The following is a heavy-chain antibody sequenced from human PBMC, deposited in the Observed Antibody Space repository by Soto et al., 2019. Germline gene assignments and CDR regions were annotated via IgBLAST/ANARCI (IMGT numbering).Heavy chain of an antibody. D-gene: IGHD1-7*01. CDR3: VRAARSGTTHFDY. J-gene: IGHJ4*02. V-gene: IGHV3-72*01. CDR2: SRNKAKSYTT. Sequence: EVQLVESGGVLVQPGGSLRLSCVASGLTFSDHYMDWVRQAPGKGLEWVGRSRNKAKSYTTDYAASVKGRFTISRDDSKSSVDLQMISLETEDTAVYYCVRAARSGTTHFDYWGQGTLVTVSS. CDR1: GLTFSDHY.